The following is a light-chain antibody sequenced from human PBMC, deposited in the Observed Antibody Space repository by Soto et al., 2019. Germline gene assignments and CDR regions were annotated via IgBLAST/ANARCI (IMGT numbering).Light chain of an antibody. CDR1: SSDIGAYKY. J-gene: IGLJ1*01. V-gene: IGLV2-8*01. CDR2: EVS. Sequence: QSALTQPPSASGSPGQSVTISCTGSSSDIGAYKYVSWYQQHPGKAPKLMIYEVSERPSGVPDRFSASKSGNTASLTVSGLQAEDEADYYCSSYTSSSTVFGTGTKVIVL. CDR3: SSYTSSSTV.